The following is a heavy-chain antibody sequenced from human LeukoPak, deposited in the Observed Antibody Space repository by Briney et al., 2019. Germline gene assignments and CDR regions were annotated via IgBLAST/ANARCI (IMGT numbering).Heavy chain of an antibody. CDR1: GGTFSSYT. CDR2: IIPILGIA. J-gene: IGHJ3*02. D-gene: IGHD6-19*01. Sequence: ASVKVSCKASGGTFSSYTISWVRQAPGQGLEWMGRIIPILGIANYAQKFQGRVTITSDKSTSTAYMELSSLRSEDTAVYYCARGNGAVAIDDAFDIWGQGTLVTVSS. V-gene: IGHV1-69*02. CDR3: ARGNGAVAIDDAFDI.